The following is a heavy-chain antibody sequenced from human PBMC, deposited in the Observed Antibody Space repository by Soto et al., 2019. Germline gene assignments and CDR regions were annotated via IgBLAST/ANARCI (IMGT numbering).Heavy chain of an antibody. J-gene: IGHJ6*02. CDR3: ARVQTTVFTGLYYYGMDV. Sequence: QVQLVQSGAEVKKPGASVKVSCKASGYTFTSYGISWVRQAPGQGLEWTGWISAYNGNTNYAQKLQGRVTMTTDTSTSTAYMELRSLRSDDTAVYYCARVQTTVFTGLYYYGMDVWGQGTTVTVSS. CDR1: GYTFTSYG. V-gene: IGHV1-18*01. CDR2: ISAYNGNT. D-gene: IGHD4-17*01.